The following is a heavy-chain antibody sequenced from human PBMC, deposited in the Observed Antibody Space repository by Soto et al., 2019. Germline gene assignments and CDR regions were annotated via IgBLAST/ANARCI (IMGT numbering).Heavy chain of an antibody. J-gene: IGHJ6*02. CDR1: GGSIISSSYY. CDR2: IYYSGST. CDR3: ARTQTATNYGVYYYGMDV. D-gene: IGHD4-17*01. V-gene: IGHV4-39*01. Sequence: QLQLQESGPGLVKPSETLSLTCTVSGGSIISSSYYWGWIRQPPGKGLDLIGSIYYSGSTYYNPSLKSRVTISVDTSKNQLSLNLSSVTAADTAVYYCARTQTATNYGVYYYGMDVWGQGTTVTVSS.